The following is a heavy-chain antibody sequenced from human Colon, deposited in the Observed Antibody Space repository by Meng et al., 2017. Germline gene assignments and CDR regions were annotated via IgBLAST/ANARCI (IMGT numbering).Heavy chain of an antibody. CDR1: GFTFSSYE. CDR2: ISSSGSTI. D-gene: IGHD1-26*01. J-gene: IGHJ4*02. Sequence: GESLKISCAASGFTFSSYEMNWVRQAPGKGLEWVSYISSSGSTIYYADSVKGRFTISRDNAKNSLYLQMNSLRAEDTAVYYWARTPHRVGATDWYYFDYWGQGTLVTVSS. V-gene: IGHV3-48*03. CDR3: ARTPHRVGATDWYYFDY.